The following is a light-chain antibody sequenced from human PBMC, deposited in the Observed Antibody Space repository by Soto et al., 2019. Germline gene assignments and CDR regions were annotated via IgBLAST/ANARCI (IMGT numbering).Light chain of an antibody. V-gene: IGLV2-11*01. CDR3: CSYAGSPRYV. CDR2: DVS. Sequence: QSALTQPRSVSGSPGQSVTISCTGTSSDVGTYNYVSWYQQHPGKAPKVMIYDVSERPSGVPDRFPGSKSGNTASLTISGLQAEDEADYYCCSYAGSPRYVFGTGTKVTVL. CDR1: SSDVGTYNY. J-gene: IGLJ1*01.